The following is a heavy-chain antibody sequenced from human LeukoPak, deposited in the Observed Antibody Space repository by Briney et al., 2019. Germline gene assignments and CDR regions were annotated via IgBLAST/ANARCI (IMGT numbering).Heavy chain of an antibody. J-gene: IGHJ6*03. CDR2: ISHEGSNK. CDR1: GFTFSSYG. CDR3: ARDGWNDVPYYYYMDV. D-gene: IGHD1-1*01. Sequence: PGGSLRLSCAPSGFTFSSYGMHWVRQAPGKGLEWVAVISHEGSNKYYADSVKCRFTISRDNSKNTLYLQMNSLRAEDTAVYCCARDGWNDVPYYYYMDVWGKGTTVTVSS. V-gene: IGHV3-30*03.